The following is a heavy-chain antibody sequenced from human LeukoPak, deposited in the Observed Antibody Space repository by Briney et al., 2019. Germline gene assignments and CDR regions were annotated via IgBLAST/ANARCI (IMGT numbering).Heavy chain of an antibody. J-gene: IGHJ4*02. D-gene: IGHD3-22*01. Sequence: GRSLRLSCAASGFTFSSYAMHWVRQAPGKGLEWVAVISYDGSNKYYADSVKGRFTISRDNSKNTLYLQMNSLRAEDTAVYYCARATTYYYDSSGYPQTLDYWGQGTLVTVSS. CDR2: ISYDGSNK. CDR3: ARATTYYYDSSGYPQTLDY. V-gene: IGHV3-30*04. CDR1: GFTFSSYA.